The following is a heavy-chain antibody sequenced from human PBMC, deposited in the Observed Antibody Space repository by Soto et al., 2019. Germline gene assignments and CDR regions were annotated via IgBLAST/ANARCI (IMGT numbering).Heavy chain of an antibody. V-gene: IGHV1-8*01. D-gene: IGHD1-1*01. CDR1: GYTFTSYD. CDR3: ARAVDAGVDV. J-gene: IGHJ6*02. Sequence: QVQLVQSGAEVTKPGASVKVSCEASGYTFTSYDINWVRQATGQGLEWMGWMSPNSGATGYAQKFQGRVTMTRDTSMSTAYMELCKLRSEDTAIYYCARAVDAGVDVWGQGSTVTVSS. CDR2: MSPNSGAT.